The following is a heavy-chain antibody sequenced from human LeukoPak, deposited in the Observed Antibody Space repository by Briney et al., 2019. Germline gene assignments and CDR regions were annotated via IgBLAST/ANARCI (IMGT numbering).Heavy chain of an antibody. CDR3: AKGTRPLRYFDWLARRDFDY. J-gene: IGHJ4*02. D-gene: IGHD3-9*01. Sequence: GGSLRLSCAASGXXFSSYAMSWVHXAPGKGLEXVSAISGSGGSTYYADSVKGRFTISRDNSKNTLYLQMNSLRAEDTAVYYCAKGTRPLRYFDWLARRDFDYWGQGTLVTVSS. CDR2: ISGSGGST. V-gene: IGHV3-23*01. CDR1: GXXFSSYA.